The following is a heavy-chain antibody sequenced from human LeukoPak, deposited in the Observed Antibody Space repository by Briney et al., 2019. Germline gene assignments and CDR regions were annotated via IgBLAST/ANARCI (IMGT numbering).Heavy chain of an antibody. CDR2: IYPGDSDT. J-gene: IGHJ5*02. V-gene: IGHV5-51*01. Sequence: GESLKISCKGSGYSFTSCWIGWVRQMPGKGLEWMGIIYPGDSDTRYSPSFQGQVTISADKSISTAYLQWSSLMASDTAMYYCARQKGIAAAGLWFDPWGQGTLVTVSS. CDR3: ARQKGIAAAGLWFDP. CDR1: GYSFTSCW. D-gene: IGHD6-13*01.